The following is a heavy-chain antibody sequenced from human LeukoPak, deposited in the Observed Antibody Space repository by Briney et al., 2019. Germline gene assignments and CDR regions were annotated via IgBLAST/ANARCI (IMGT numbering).Heavy chain of an antibody. CDR2: IYTSGST. Sequence: SQTLSLTCTVSGGSISSGSYYWSWIRQPAGKGLEWIGRIYTSGSTNYNPSLKSRVTISVDTSKNQFSLKLSSVTAADTAVYYCARESSGYSSFDYWAREPWSPSPQ. J-gene: IGHJ4*02. V-gene: IGHV4-61*02. CDR3: ARESSGYSSFDY. CDR1: GGSISSGSYY. D-gene: IGHD3-22*01.